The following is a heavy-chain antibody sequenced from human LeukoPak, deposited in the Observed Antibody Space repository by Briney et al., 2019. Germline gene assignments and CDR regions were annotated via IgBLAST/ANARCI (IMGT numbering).Heavy chain of an antibody. D-gene: IGHD5-12*01. CDR2: ISNSGGRT. Sequence: PGGSLRLSCAASGFTFSSYAMSWVRQAPGKGLEWVSSISNSGGRTFYTDSVKGRFTISRDNSKITLYLQMNSLRAEDTAVHYCAKSYNGYESKPDYWGQGTLVTVSS. V-gene: IGHV3-23*01. CDR3: AKSYNGYESKPDY. CDR1: GFTFSSYA. J-gene: IGHJ4*02.